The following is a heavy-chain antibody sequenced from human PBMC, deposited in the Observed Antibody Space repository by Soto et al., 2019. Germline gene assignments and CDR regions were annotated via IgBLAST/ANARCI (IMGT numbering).Heavy chain of an antibody. J-gene: IGHJ3*02. CDR2: ISSNGGST. CDR3: ARVTPTVTTFYAFDI. D-gene: IGHD4-17*01. Sequence: GGSLRLSCAASGFTFSSYAMHWVRQAPGKGLEYVSAISSNGGSTYYANSVKGRFTISRDNSKNTLYLQMGSLRAEDMAVYYCARVTPTVTTFYAFDIWGQGTMVTVS. CDR1: GFTFSSYA. V-gene: IGHV3-64*01.